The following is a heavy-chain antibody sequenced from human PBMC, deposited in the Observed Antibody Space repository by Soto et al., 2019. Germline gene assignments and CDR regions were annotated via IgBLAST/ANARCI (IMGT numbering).Heavy chain of an antibody. CDR2: INPTGGST. V-gene: IGHV1-46*01. CDR1: GYTFTTYF. Sequence: QVELVQSGAEVKKPGASVKISCKASGYTFTTYFMHWVRQAPGQGLEWMGIINPTGGSTTYAEKFQGRVTMTRDTSTTTVYMELTSLRSDDTAGYYWARDLVRGHNGMDVWGQGTTVTVTS. J-gene: IGHJ6*02. CDR3: ARDLVRGHNGMDV.